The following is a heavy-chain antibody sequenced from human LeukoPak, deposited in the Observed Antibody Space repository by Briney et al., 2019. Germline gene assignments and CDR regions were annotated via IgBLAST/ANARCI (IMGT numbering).Heavy chain of an antibody. CDR3: AKDSTYYYDSSGYYT. D-gene: IGHD3-22*01. CDR2: ISWNSGSR. CDR1: GGSISSYY. V-gene: IGHV3-9*01. J-gene: IGHJ5*02. Sequence: LSLTCTVSGGSISSYYWSWVRQAPGKGLEWVSGISWNSGSRGYADSVKGRFTISRDNAKNSLYLQMNSLRPEDTALYYCAKDSTYYYDSSGYYTWGQGTLVTVSS.